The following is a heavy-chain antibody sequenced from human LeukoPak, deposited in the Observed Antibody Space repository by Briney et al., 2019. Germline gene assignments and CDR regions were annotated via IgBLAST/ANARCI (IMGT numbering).Heavy chain of an antibody. CDR3: ARDRGARGRGLA. CDR1: GFTFRIYS. CDR2: IGPSSGDI. V-gene: IGHV3-21*01. D-gene: IGHD3-10*01. Sequence: GGSLRLSCAASGFTFRIYSMNWVRQAPGTGLEWVSSIGPSSGDIYYADSVKGRFTISRDNDKNSLYLQMNSLRAEDTAVHYCARDRGARGRGLAWGQGTQVTVSS. J-gene: IGHJ5*02.